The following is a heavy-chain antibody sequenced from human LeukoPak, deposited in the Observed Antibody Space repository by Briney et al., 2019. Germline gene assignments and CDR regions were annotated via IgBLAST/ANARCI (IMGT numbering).Heavy chain of an antibody. CDR2: IYYSGST. CDR3: ARDYGGNPDSSYFDY. J-gene: IGHJ4*02. Sequence: PSETLSLTCTVSGGSISSGDYYWSWVRRPPGKGLEWIGYIYYSGSTYYNPSLKSRVTISVDTSKNQFSLKLSSVTAADTAVYYCARDYGGNPDSSYFDYWGQGTLVTVSS. D-gene: IGHD4-23*01. CDR1: GGSISSGDYY. V-gene: IGHV4-30-4*08.